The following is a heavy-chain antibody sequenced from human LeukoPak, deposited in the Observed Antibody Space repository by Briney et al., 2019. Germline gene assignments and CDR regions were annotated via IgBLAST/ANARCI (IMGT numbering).Heavy chain of an antibody. V-gene: IGHV3-9*03. Sequence: PGGSLRLSCAASGFTFDDYAMHWVRQAPGKGLEWVSGISWNSGSIGYADSVKGRFTISRDNAKNSLYLQMNSLRAEDMALYYCAKESIAAAGSFDYWGQGTLVTVSS. D-gene: IGHD6-13*01. CDR3: AKESIAAAGSFDY. CDR1: GFTFDDYA. CDR2: ISWNSGSI. J-gene: IGHJ4*02.